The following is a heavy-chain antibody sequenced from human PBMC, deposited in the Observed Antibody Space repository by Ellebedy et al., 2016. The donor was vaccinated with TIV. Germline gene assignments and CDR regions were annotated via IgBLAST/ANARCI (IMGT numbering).Heavy chain of an antibody. Sequence: PGGSLRLSCAASGFNFRSYWMSWVRQAPGKGLEWVANIYQDGSDQYYVDSVKGRFTISRDNANNSLFLQMNSLRAEDTAVYYCARRGSYGDYAVQVNSWFDPWGRGTLVTVSS. CDR2: IYQDGSDQ. V-gene: IGHV3-7*01. J-gene: IGHJ5*02. D-gene: IGHD4-17*01. CDR3: ARRGSYGDYAVQVNSWFDP. CDR1: GFNFRSYW.